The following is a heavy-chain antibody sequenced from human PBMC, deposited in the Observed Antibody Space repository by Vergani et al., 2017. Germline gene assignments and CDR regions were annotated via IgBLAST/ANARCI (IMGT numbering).Heavy chain of an antibody. J-gene: IGHJ4*02. Sequence: QVQLVQSGAEVKKPGASVKVSCKASGYTFTSYYMHWVRQAPGQGLEWMGIINPSGGSTSYAQKFQGRVTMTRDTSTSTVYMELSSLRSEDTAVYYCARDHIVTGTRGGRGHYFDYWGQGTLVTVSS. CDR2: INPSGGST. V-gene: IGHV1-46*01. CDR3: ARDHIVTGTRGGRGHYFDY. CDR1: GYTFTSYY. D-gene: IGHD1/OR15-1a*01.